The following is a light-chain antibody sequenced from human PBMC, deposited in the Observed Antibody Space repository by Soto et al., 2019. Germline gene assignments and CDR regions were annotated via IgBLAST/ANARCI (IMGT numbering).Light chain of an antibody. CDR2: EVS. V-gene: IGLV2-14*01. J-gene: IGLJ2*01. CDR3: SSYTTSSTQV. Sequence: QSALTQPASVSGSPGQSITISCTGTSSDVGGYNYVSWYQQHPGKAPKLMIYEVSSRPSGVSNRFSSSKSGNTASLTISGLQAEDEADYYCSSYTTSSTQVFGGGTKLTVL. CDR1: SSDVGGYNY.